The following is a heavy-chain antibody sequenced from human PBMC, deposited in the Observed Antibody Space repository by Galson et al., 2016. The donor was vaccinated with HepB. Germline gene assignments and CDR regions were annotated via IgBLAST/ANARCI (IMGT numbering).Heavy chain of an antibody. CDR2: AGYDGTKR. D-gene: IGHD1-7*01. V-gene: IGHV3-33*01. CDR3: TRDNWNYRGWFDP. J-gene: IGHJ5*02. CDR1: GFTFENYG. Sequence: SLRLSCAASGFTFENYGMHWVRQAPGKGLEWLALAGYDGTKRDYADSVRGRFTISRDNSNDTLYLQMNNLRVEDTAVYYCTRDNWNYRGWFDPWGQGTLVTVSS.